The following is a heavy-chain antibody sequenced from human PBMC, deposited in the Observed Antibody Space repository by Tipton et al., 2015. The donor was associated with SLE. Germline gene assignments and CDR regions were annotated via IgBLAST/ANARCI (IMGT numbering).Heavy chain of an antibody. CDR3: ARPVGGGGDAFDI. Sequence: TLSLTCTVSGGSISSNSYYWGWIRQPPGKGLEWIGSIYYSGNTYYNPSLKSRVTISVDTSKNQFSLKLSSVTAADTAMYYCARPVGGGGDAFDIWGQGTMVTVSS. J-gene: IGHJ3*02. CDR1: GGSISSNSYY. CDR2: IYYSGNT. D-gene: IGHD3-16*01. V-gene: IGHV4-39*07.